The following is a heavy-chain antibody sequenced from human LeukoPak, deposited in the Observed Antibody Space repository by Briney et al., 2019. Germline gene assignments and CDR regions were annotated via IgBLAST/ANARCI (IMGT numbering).Heavy chain of an antibody. CDR2: IYYTGNT. CDR3: ARQTGSGLFTLP. Sequence: SETLSLTCRVYGASFSGYYWGWIRQPPGKGLEWIGSIYYTGNTYYNASLKSRVTISIDTSKNQISLRLTSVTATDTAMYYCARQTGSGLFTLPGGQGTLVTVSS. D-gene: IGHD3/OR15-3a*01. CDR1: GASFSGYY. J-gene: IGHJ4*02. V-gene: IGHV4-39*01.